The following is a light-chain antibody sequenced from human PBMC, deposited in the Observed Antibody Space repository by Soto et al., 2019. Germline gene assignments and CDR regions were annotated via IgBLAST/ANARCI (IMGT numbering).Light chain of an antibody. CDR3: QQRNIWPPVT. Sequence: DIVMTQSPASLAVSLGERATINCKSSQSVLDSSNNRNYLAWYQQKRGQAPRLLIYGASSRATGIPDRFSGSGSGTDFTLTISSLEPEDFAVYYCQQRNIWPPVTFGQGTRLEIK. CDR2: GAS. CDR1: QSVLDSSNNRNY. V-gene: IGKV4-1*01. J-gene: IGKJ5*01.